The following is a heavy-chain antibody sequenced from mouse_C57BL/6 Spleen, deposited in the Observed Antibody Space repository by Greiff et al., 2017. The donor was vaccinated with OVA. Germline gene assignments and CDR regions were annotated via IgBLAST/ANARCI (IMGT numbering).Heavy chain of an antibody. CDR2: IHPNSGST. Sequence: VQLQQSGAELVKPGASVKLSCKASGYTFTSYWMHWVKQRPGQGLEWIGMIHPNSGSTNYNEKFKSKATLTVDKSSSTAYMQLSSLTSEDSAVYYCARAGPYWYCDVWGTGTTVTVSS. V-gene: IGHV1-64*01. CDR1: GYTFTSYW. J-gene: IGHJ1*03. CDR3: ARAGPYWYCDV.